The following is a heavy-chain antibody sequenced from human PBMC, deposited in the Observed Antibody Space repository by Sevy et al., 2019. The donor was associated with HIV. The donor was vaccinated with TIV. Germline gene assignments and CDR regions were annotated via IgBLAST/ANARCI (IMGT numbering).Heavy chain of an antibody. V-gene: IGHV3-21*01. D-gene: IGHD3-10*01. Sequence: GESLKISCAASGFTFSTYSMNWVRQAPGKGLEWVSSISSSSNYIYYADSLKGRFTISRDNAKNSLYLQMNSLRADDTAVYYCARDGARITMVQGVMAYYHGMDVWVQGTTVTVSS. CDR2: ISSSSNYI. CDR3: ARDGARITMVQGVMAYYHGMDV. J-gene: IGHJ6*02. CDR1: GFTFSTYS.